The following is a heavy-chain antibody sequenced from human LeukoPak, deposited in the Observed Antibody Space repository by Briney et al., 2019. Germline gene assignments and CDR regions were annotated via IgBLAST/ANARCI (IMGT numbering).Heavy chain of an antibody. D-gene: IGHD2-21*02. CDR1: DFTVLYTY. J-gene: IGHJ4*02. CDR3: ARDVTARGHFDF. CDR2: LYNGNTT. Sequence: GGSLRLSCVASDFTVLYTYMTWVRQAPGKGLEWVSVLYNGNTTYYADSVRGRFTISRDFSKSTLYLQMDSLRAEDTAVYYCARDVTARGHFDFWGQGTLVTVAS. V-gene: IGHV3-53*01.